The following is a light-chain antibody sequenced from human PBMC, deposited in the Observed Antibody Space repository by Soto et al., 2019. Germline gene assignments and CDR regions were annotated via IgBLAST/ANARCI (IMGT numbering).Light chain of an antibody. J-gene: IGKJ2*01. V-gene: IGKV3-20*01. CDR1: QSVSSNY. Sequence: EILLTQSPGTLSLSPGERATLSCRASQSVSSNYLAWFQHKPGQAPRLLIYGASSRATGIPDRFSGSGSGTEFTLTISGLQSEDFAVYYCQLHYNWLYTFGQGTKVDIK. CDR2: GAS. CDR3: QLHYNWLYT.